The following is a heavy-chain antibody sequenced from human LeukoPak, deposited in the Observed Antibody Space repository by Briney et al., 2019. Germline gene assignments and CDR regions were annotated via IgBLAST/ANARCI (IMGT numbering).Heavy chain of an antibody. V-gene: IGHV3-33*01. D-gene: IGHD4-11*01. J-gene: IGHJ6*02. CDR1: GFMFGNYG. CDR2: IWYDGSKK. CDR3: ARGLQPPVLYGMDV. Sequence: PGRSLRLSCAASGFMFGNYGMHWVRQAPGQGLEWVALIWYDGSKKYYADSVKGRFTVSRDNSENTLYPQMNSLRADDTAVYYCARGLQPPVLYGMDVWGQGTTVTVSS.